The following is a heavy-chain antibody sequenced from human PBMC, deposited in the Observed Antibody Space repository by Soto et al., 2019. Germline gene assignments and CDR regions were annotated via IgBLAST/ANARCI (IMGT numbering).Heavy chain of an antibody. D-gene: IGHD2-21*01. Sequence: EVQLVESGGGLVQPGGSLSLSCAASGFTSSDHYIDWVRQAPGKGLEWVGRIRNKVNSYTTEYAASVKGRFTISRDDSRKSLYRQMNNLKTEDTAVYYCARHIPYHGKDVWGQGTTVTVSS. CDR1: GFTSSDHY. CDR3: ARHIPYHGKDV. J-gene: IGHJ6*02. CDR2: IRNKVNSYTT. V-gene: IGHV3-72*01.